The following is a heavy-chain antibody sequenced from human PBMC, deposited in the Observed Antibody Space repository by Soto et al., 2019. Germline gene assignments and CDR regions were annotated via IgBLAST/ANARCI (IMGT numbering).Heavy chain of an antibody. J-gene: IGHJ6*02. Sequence: GGSLRLSCAASGFTFSSYAMSWVRQAPGKGLEWVSAISGSGGSTYYADSVKGRFTISRDNSKNTLYLQMNSLRAEDTAVYYCAKTLGPYGSGSYYNLYYYYGMDVWGQGTTVTVSS. CDR1: GFTFSSYA. CDR3: AKTLGPYGSGSYYNLYYYYGMDV. D-gene: IGHD3-10*01. CDR2: ISGSGGST. V-gene: IGHV3-23*01.